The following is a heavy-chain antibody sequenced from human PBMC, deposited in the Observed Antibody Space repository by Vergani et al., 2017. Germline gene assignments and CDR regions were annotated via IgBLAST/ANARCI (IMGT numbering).Heavy chain of an antibody. J-gene: IGHJ4*02. Sequence: EVELVQSGPEMRKPGESLKISCTGSEYSFGNSWIGWVRQLPGKGLEWMGIIYPADSDTRYSPSFQGQVTSSADKSISTAFLQWDSLKASDTSLYYCARHTTYTDSWGQGTLVTVSS. CDR2: IYPADSDT. D-gene: IGHD2/OR15-2a*01. CDR3: ARHTTYTDS. CDR1: EYSFGNSW. V-gene: IGHV5-51*01.